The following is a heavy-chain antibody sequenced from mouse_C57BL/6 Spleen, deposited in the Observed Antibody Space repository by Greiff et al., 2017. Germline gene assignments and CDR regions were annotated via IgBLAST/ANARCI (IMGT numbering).Heavy chain of an antibody. CDR1: GYSFTGYY. J-gene: IGHJ1*03. V-gene: IGHV1-42*01. Sequence: VQLQQSGPELVKPGASVKISCKASGYSFTGYYMNWVKQSPEKSLEWIGEINPSTGGTTYNQKFKAKATLPVDKSSSTAYMQLKSLTSEDSAVYYCARSPLYYYGSSWYFDVWGTGTTVTVSS. CDR3: ARSPLYYYGSSWYFDV. D-gene: IGHD1-1*01. CDR2: INPSTGGT.